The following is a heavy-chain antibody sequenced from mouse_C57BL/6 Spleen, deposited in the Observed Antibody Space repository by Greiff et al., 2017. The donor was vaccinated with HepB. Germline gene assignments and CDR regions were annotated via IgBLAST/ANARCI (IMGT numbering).Heavy chain of an antibody. V-gene: IGHV3-6*01. CDR1: GYSITSGYY. D-gene: IGHD1-1*01. Sequence: EVKLQESGPGLVKPSQSLSLTCSVTGYSITSGYYWNWIRQFPGNKLEWMGYISYDGSNNYNPSLKNRISITRDTSKNQFFLKLNSVTTEDTATYYSARASTVPYFDYWGQGTTLTVSS. CDR2: ISYDGSN. J-gene: IGHJ2*01. CDR3: ARASTVPYFDY.